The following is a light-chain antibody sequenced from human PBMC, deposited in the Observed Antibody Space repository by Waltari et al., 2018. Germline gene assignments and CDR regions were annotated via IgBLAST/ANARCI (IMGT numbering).Light chain of an antibody. J-gene: IGLJ2*01. V-gene: IGLV2-14*03. CDR2: DVN. CDR1: SSDVGVDDS. Sequence: QSALTQPASVSGSPGQSITISCTGSSSDVGVDDSVSWYEDHPGQAPSVIIYDVNKRPSGVSDRFSGSKSGNTASLTISGLQAEDEATFYCSSQSTKNGVIFGGGTKVTVL. CDR3: SSQSTKNGVI.